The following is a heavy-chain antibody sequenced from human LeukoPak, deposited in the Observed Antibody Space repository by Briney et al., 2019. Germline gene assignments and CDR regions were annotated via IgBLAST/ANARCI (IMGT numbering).Heavy chain of an antibody. J-gene: IGHJ4*02. CDR2: IYHSGST. Sequence: SETLSLTCAVSDGSISSGGYSWSWIRQPPGKGLEWIGYIYHSGSTYYNPSLKSRVTISVDRSKNQFSLKLSSVTAADTAVYYCTTGIRGDCGQGTLVTVSS. V-gene: IGHV4-30-2*01. CDR3: TTGIRGD. CDR1: DGSISSGGYS.